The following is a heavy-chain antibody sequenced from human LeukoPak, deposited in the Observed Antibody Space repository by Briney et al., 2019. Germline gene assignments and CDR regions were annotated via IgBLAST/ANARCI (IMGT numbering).Heavy chain of an antibody. CDR3: AKPNAADYYDSSGSYFDY. Sequence: GSLRLSCVASGFTFSSFAINWVRQVPGKGLEWLTVISYDASNVYYGDSVKGRFTISRDNSKNTLYLQMNSLSAEDTAVYYCAKPNAADYYDSSGSYFDYWGQGTLVTVSS. CDR1: GFTFSSFA. D-gene: IGHD3-22*01. CDR2: ISYDASNV. J-gene: IGHJ4*02. V-gene: IGHV3-30*18.